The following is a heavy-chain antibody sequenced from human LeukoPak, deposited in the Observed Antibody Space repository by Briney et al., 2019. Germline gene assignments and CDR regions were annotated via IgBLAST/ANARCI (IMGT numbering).Heavy chain of an antibody. D-gene: IGHD6-19*01. V-gene: IGHV3-21*01. CDR3: ARDQWLVRDHYVDV. CDR2: ISTSSSYT. J-gene: IGHJ6*03. Sequence: PGGSLRLSCAASGITFSSYTMNWVRQAPGKGLEWVSFISTSSSYTYYADSVKGRFTISRDNARNSLYLQMNSLRAEDTAVYYCARDQWLVRDHYVDVWGKGTTVIVSS. CDR1: GITFSSYT.